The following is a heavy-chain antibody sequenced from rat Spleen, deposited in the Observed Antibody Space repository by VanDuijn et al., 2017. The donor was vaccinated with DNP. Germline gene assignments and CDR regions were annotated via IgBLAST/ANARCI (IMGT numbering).Heavy chain of an antibody. V-gene: IGHV5S13*01. J-gene: IGHJ4*01. CDR1: GFTFSNYG. CDR2: ITNSGGST. Sequence: EVQLVESGGGLVQPGRSLKLSCAASGFTFSNYGMAWVRQAPTKGLEWVASITNSGGSTYYRDSVKGRFTISRDNAKSTLYLQMDSLRSEDTATYYCARHAIADYAMDAWGQGTSVTVSS. CDR3: ARHAIADYAMDA. D-gene: IGHD1-2*01.